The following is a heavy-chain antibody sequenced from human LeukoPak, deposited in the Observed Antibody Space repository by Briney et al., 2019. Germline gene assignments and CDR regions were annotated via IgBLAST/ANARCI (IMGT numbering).Heavy chain of an antibody. CDR3: ARQSTTRLNWFDP. V-gene: IGHV1-69*04. CDR1: GGTFSSYA. J-gene: IGHJ5*02. CDR2: IIPILGIA. Sequence: ASVRVSCKASGGTFSSYAISWVRQAPGQGLEWMGRIIPILGIANYAQKFQGRVTITADKSTSTAYMELSSLRSEDTAVYYCARQSTTRLNWFDPWGQGTLVTVSS. D-gene: IGHD2-2*01.